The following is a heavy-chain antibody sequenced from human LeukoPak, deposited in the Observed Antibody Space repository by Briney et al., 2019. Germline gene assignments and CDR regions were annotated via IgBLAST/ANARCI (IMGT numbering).Heavy chain of an antibody. V-gene: IGHV1-2*02. Sequence: ASVKVSCKASGYTFTGYYMHWVRQAPGQGLEWVGWINPNGGGTNYPQKFQGRVTMTRDTSISTAYMDLSRLRSDDTAVYYCARRVSVAGSFYFDYWGQGALVIVSS. CDR2: INPNGGGT. CDR1: GYTFTGYY. CDR3: ARRVSVAGSFYFDY. D-gene: IGHD6-19*01. J-gene: IGHJ4*02.